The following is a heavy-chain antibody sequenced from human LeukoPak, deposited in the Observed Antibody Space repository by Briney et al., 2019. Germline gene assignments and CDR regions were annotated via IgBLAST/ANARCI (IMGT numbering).Heavy chain of an antibody. Sequence: SETLSLTCTVSGGSISSYYWSWIRQPPGKGLEWIGYIYYSGSTNYNPSLKSRVTISVDTSKNQLSLKLSSVTAADTAVYYCARDVGSIAAAGTSGCYGMDVWGQGTTVTVSS. CDR1: GGSISSYY. V-gene: IGHV4-59*01. J-gene: IGHJ6*02. D-gene: IGHD6-13*01. CDR3: ARDVGSIAAAGTSGCYGMDV. CDR2: IYYSGST.